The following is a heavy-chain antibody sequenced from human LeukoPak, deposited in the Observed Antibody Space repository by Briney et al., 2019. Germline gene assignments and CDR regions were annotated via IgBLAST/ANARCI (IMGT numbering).Heavy chain of an antibody. CDR2: IYYSGST. D-gene: IGHD3-9*01. CDR1: GGSLSNYY. CDR3: ARMPDILTGLDS. J-gene: IGHJ4*02. Sequence: SETLSLTCTVSGGSLSNYYWNWIRQPPGKGLEWIAYIYYSGSTNYNPSLKSRVTISLDTSKNQFSLKLSSVTTADTAVYYCARMPDILTGLDSWGQGTLVTVTS. V-gene: IGHV4-59*01.